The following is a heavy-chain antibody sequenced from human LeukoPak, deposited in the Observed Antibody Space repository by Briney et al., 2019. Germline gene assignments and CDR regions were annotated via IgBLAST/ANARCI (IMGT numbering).Heavy chain of an antibody. CDR3: AKDDDYCSSTSCYFVDY. V-gene: IGHV3-23*01. J-gene: IGHJ4*02. CDR2: ISGSVGST. CDR1: GFTFSSYA. D-gene: IGHD2-2*01. Sequence: GGSLRLSWAAPGFTFSSYAMSWVRQAPGKGPEWVSAISGSVGSTYYADSVKGRFTISRDNSKNTLYLQMNSLRAEDTAVYYCAKDDDYCSSTSCYFVDYWGQGTLVTVSS.